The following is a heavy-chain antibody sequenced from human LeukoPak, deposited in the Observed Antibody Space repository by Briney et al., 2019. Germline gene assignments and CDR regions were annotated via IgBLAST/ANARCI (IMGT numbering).Heavy chain of an antibody. D-gene: IGHD3-9*01. J-gene: IGHJ3*02. CDR2: ISGSGGST. CDR1: GFTFSSYA. Sequence: RSGGSLRLSCAASGFTFSSYAMSWVRQAPGKGLEWVSAISGSGGSTYYADSVKGRFTISRDNSKNTLYLQMNSLRAEDTAVYYCAKVGIRYFDWLERSRDAFDIWGQGTMVTVSS. V-gene: IGHV3-23*01. CDR3: AKVGIRYFDWLERSRDAFDI.